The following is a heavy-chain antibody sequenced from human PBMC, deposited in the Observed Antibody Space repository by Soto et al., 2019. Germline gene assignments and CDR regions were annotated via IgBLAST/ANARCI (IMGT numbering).Heavy chain of an antibody. D-gene: IGHD3-10*01. V-gene: IGHV3-30-3*01. CDR1: GFTFNTYG. Sequence: PRGSLRLSFAHSGFTFNTYGMQSVRQAPYQGLERVAVISYDGSNKYCADSVKGRFTISRDNSKNTLYLQMNSLRDEDTALYYCVREPYYYGSRYVFDIWGQGTMVT. CDR3: VREPYYYGSRYVFDI. J-gene: IGHJ3*02. CDR2: ISYDGSNK.